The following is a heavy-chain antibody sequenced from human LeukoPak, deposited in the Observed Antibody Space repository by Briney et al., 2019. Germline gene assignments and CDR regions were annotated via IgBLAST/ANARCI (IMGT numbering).Heavy chain of an antibody. V-gene: IGHV3-23*01. Sequence: GRSLRLSCAASGVIISSYAMSWVRQAPGKGLDWVSAINGRGDNTYYADFVKGRFTISRDNSKSTVYLQMNSLRTEDTAVYYCAKDRVSPGFNWFDPWGQGTLFTVSS. D-gene: IGHD2/OR15-2a*01. CDR3: AKDRVSPGFNWFDP. CDR1: GVIISSYA. CDR2: INGRGDNT. J-gene: IGHJ5*02.